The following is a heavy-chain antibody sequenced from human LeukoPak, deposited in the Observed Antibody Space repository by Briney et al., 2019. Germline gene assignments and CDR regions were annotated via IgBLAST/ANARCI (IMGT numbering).Heavy chain of an antibody. CDR1: GFTFSDYY. D-gene: IGHD3-10*01. J-gene: IGHJ4*02. CDR3: ARARLWFGERRAPYYFDY. Sequence: PGGSLRLSCAASGFTFSDYYMSWIRQAPGKGLEWVSYISSSGSTIYYADSVKGRFTISRDNAKNSLYLQMNSLRAEDTAVYYCARARLWFGERRAPYYFDYWGQGTLVTVSS. V-gene: IGHV3-11*04. CDR2: ISSSGSTI.